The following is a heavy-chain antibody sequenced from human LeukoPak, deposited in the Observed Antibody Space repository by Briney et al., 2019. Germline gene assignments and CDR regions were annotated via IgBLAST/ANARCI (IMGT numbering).Heavy chain of an antibody. J-gene: IGHJ6*03. CDR2: IYYTGST. Sequence: SETLSLTCTVSGGSISRDYWSWIRQPPGKGLEWIGYIYYTGSTNYNPSLKSRVTISLDTSKNQFSLRLNSVTAADTAVYYCARSPGGYSYYYYMDVWGKGTTVTVSS. V-gene: IGHV4-59*01. D-gene: IGHD3-16*01. CDR3: ARSPGGYSYYYYMDV. CDR1: GGSISRDY.